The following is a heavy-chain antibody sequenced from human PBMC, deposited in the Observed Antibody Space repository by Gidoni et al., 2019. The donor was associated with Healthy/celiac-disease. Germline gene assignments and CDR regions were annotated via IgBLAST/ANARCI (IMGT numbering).Heavy chain of an antibody. CDR3: ARGRGYSYGSDVNWFDP. V-gene: IGHV3-30-3*01. CDR1: GVTFSSYA. Sequence: QVQLVESGGGVGQPGRSMRLSCAASGVTFSSYAMHWVRQGPGKGLEWVAVISYDGSNKYYADSVKGRFTISRDNSKNTLYLQMNSLRAEDTAVYYCARGRGYSYGSDVNWFDPWGQGTLVTVSS. D-gene: IGHD5-18*01. CDR2: ISYDGSNK. J-gene: IGHJ5*02.